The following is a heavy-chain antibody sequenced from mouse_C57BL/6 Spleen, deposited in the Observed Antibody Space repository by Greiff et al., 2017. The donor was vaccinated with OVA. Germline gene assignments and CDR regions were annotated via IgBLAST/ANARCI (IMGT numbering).Heavy chain of an antibody. J-gene: IGHJ1*03. Sequence: EVQLQQSGPELVKPGASVKISCKASGYSFTDYNMNWVKQSHGKSLEWIGVINPNYGTTSYNQKFKGKATLTVDQSSSTAYMQLNSLTSEDSAVYYCARSFTTVVDPYWYFDVWGTGTTVTVSS. CDR1: GYSFTDYN. V-gene: IGHV1-39*01. CDR3: ARSFTTVVDPYWYFDV. D-gene: IGHD1-1*01. CDR2: INPNYGTT.